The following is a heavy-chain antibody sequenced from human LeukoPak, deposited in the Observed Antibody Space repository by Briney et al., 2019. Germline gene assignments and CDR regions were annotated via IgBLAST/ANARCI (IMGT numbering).Heavy chain of an antibody. CDR2: IKGDDSAR. V-gene: IGHV3-7*01. D-gene: IGHD1-26*01. CDR3: ARDVVGSLDY. CDR1: GFTFSTYW. J-gene: IGHJ4*02. Sequence: GGSLRFSCAASGFTFSTYWMAWVRQAPGKGLEWVANIKGDDSARHQADSVKGRFTISRDNAQNSVYLQMSSLRGEDTAIYYCARDVVGSLDYWGRGTLVTVSS.